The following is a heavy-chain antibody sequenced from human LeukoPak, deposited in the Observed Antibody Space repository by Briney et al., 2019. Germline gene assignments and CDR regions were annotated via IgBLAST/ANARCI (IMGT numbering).Heavy chain of an antibody. CDR2: ISYDGSNK. CDR3: ARERGGGRYYYYYMDV. V-gene: IGHV3-30*04. Sequence: GGSLRLSCAASGFTFSSYAMHWVRQAPGKGLEWVAVISYDGSNKYYADSVKGRFTISRDNSKNTLYLQMNSLRAEDTAVYYCARERGGGRYYYYYMDVWGKGTTVTISS. J-gene: IGHJ6*03. D-gene: IGHD2-15*01. CDR1: GFTFSSYA.